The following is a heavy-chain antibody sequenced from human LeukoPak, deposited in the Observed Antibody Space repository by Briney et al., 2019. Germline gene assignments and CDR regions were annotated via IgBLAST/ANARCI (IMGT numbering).Heavy chain of an antibody. CDR2: ISGSGGST. D-gene: IGHD3-22*01. V-gene: IGHV3-23*01. J-gene: IGHJ4*02. CDR3: AKDPPLYYYDSSGSPDY. Sequence: GGSLRLSCAASGFTFSSYAMGWVRQAPGKGPDWVSAISGSGGSTYYADSVKGRFTISRDNSKNTLYLQMNSLRAEDTAVYYCAKDPPLYYYDSSGSPDYWGQGTLVTVSS. CDR1: GFTFSSYA.